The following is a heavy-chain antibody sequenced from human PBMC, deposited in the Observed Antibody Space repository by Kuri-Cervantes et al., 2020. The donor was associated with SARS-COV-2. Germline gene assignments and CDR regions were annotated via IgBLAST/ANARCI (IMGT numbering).Heavy chain of an antibody. CDR3: ARATYYRAGYYFDY. D-gene: IGHD4-17*01. Sequence: GSLRLSCAVSGYSISSGYYWGWIRQPPGKGLEWIGSIYHSGSTYYNPSLKSRVTISVDTSKNQFSLNLSSVTAADTAMYFCARATYYRAGYYFDYWGQGTVVTVSS. CDR2: IYHSGST. CDR1: GYSISSGYY. V-gene: IGHV4-38-2*01. J-gene: IGHJ4*02.